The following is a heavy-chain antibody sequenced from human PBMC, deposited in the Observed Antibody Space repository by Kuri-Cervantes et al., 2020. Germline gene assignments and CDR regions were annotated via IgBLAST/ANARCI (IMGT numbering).Heavy chain of an antibody. D-gene: IGHD4/OR15-4a*01. CDR3: ARGLVRMDV. CDR1: GVSISSYY. V-gene: IGHV4-4*07. Sequence: ESLKISCTVSGVSISSYYWSWIRQPAGKGLEWIGRIYTSGSTNYNPSLRSRVTISVDTSKNQFSLKLSSVTAADTAVYYCARGLVRMDVWGQGTTVTVSS. CDR2: IYTSGST. J-gene: IGHJ6*02.